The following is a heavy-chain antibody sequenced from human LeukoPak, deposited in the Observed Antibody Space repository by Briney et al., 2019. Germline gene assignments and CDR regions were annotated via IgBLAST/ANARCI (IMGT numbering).Heavy chain of an antibody. D-gene: IGHD6-19*01. CDR3: TRGNGWYFY. V-gene: IGHV4-59*01. CDR1: GDSISGNY. J-gene: IGHJ4*02. Sequence: SETLSLTCTVSGDSISGNYWTWIRQPPGKGLEWIGYIYYSGSTNYNASLKSRVTISVDTSKNQFSLSLNSVTAADTAVYYCTRGNGWYFYWGQGALVTVSS. CDR2: IYYSGST.